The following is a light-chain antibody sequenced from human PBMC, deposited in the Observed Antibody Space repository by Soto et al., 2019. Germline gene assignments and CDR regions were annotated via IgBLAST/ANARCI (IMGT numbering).Light chain of an antibody. CDR3: LQHNSYPLT. J-gene: IGKJ4*01. V-gene: IGKV1-9*01. CDR2: AAS. Sequence: DIHLTQSPSSLSASVGDRLTISCRASQGISSYLAWYQQKPGKAPKLLIYAASSLQSGVPSRFSGSGSGTEFTLTISSLQPEDFATYYCLQHNSYPLTFGGGTKVDIK. CDR1: QGISSY.